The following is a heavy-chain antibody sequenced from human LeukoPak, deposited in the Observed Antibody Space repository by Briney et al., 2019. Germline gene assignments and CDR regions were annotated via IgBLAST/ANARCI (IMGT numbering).Heavy chain of an antibody. CDR1: VGSISIYH. CDR3: ARAALMTKPTTDLYYFDY. CDR2: IYTSGST. D-gene: IGHD3-16*01. J-gene: IGHJ4*02. V-gene: IGHV4-4*07. Sequence: SETLSLTCTVSVGSISIYHCSGIRQSAGKGLEWIWRIYTSGSTKYNPSRKSRVTMSVDTYTNQISLKLSSVPAADTAVYYCARAALMTKPTTDLYYFDYWGQGTLVTVSS.